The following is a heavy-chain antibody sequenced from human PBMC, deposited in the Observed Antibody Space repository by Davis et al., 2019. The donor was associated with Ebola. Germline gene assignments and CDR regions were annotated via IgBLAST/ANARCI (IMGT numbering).Heavy chain of an antibody. CDR3: ARDGAVVTAINYYYYYGMDV. V-gene: IGHV1-18*04. CDR2: ISAYNGNT. J-gene: IGHJ6*04. Sequence: AASVKVSCKASGYTFTSYGISWVRQAPGQGLEWMGWISAYNGNTNYAQKLQGRVTITRDTSASTAYMELSSLRSEDTAVYYCARDGAVVTAINYYYYYGMDVWGKGTTVTVSS. CDR1: GYTFTSYG. D-gene: IGHD2-21*02.